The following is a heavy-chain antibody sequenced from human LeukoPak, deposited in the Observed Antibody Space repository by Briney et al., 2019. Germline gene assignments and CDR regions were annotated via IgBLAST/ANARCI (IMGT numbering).Heavy chain of an antibody. J-gene: IGHJ5*02. CDR3: ARHPSLDSNYDWFDP. CDR1: GFTFSSYW. Sequence: PGGSLRLSCAASGFTFSSYWMSWVRQAPGKGLEWVANIKQDGSEKYYVDSVKGRFTISRDNAKNSLYLQMNSLRAEDTAVYYCARHPSLDSNYDWFDPWGQGTLVTVSS. V-gene: IGHV3-7*01. D-gene: IGHD4-11*01. CDR2: IKQDGSEK.